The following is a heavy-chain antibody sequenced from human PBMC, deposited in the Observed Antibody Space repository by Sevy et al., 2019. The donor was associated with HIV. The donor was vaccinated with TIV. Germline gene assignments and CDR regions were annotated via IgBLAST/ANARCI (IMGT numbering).Heavy chain of an antibody. CDR3: ARSGGYSDYGMDV. CDR2: IGSGGDA. D-gene: IGHD5-12*01. V-gene: IGHV3-13*01. Sequence: GGSLRLSCGASGFTFSSYDMHWVRQAAGKCLEWVSGIGSGGDAYYPGSVKGRFTISRENAKNSLYLQMNSLRAGDTAVYYCARSGGYSDYGMDVWGQGTTVTVSS. J-gene: IGHJ6*02. CDR1: GFTFSSYD.